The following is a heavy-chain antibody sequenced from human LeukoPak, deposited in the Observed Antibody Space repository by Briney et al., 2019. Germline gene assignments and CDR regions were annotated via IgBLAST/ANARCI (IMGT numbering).Heavy chain of an antibody. Sequence: PSETLSLTCTVSGGSINNYHWSRIRQPPGKGLEWIGYVLYTGSTNYKPSLKSRVTISLDTSKNQFSLRLSSVTAADTAVYYCARHVKYYYFFENWGQGILVTVSS. CDR1: GGSINNYH. D-gene: IGHD3-10*01. CDR3: ARHVKYYYFFEN. V-gene: IGHV4-59*08. J-gene: IGHJ4*02. CDR2: VLYTGST.